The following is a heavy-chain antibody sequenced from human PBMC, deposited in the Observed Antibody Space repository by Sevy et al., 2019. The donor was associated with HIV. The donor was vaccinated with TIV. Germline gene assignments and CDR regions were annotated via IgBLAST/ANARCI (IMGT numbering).Heavy chain of an antibody. CDR1: GFTFSSYG. V-gene: IGHV3-33*01. Sequence: HGGSLRLSCAASGFTFSSYGMHWVRQAPGKGLEWVAVIWYDGSNKYYADSVKGRFTISRDNSKNTLYLQMNSLRAEDTAVYYCARDLPIPILGYYDSSGSAPDYWGQGTLVTVSS. J-gene: IGHJ4*02. CDR2: IWYDGSNK. CDR3: ARDLPIPILGYYDSSGSAPDY. D-gene: IGHD3-22*01.